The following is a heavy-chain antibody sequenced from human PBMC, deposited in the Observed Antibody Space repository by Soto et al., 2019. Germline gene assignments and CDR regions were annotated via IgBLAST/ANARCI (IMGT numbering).Heavy chain of an antibody. CDR2: IYYGGTT. V-gene: IGHV4-59*01. D-gene: IGHD3-10*01. Sequence: SETLSLTCTVSGGSISSYYWSWIRQPPGKGLEWIGYIYYGGTTSYNPSLNSRVTMSVDTSKNQFSLKVNSVTAADTAVYYCARESYYGSGATVVAYWGQGTLVTV. CDR1: GGSISSYY. CDR3: ARESYYGSGATVVAY. J-gene: IGHJ4*02.